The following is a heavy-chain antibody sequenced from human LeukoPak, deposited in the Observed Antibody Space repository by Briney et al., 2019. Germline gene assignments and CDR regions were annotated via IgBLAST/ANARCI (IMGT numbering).Heavy chain of an antibody. CDR2: ISWNSGDI. J-gene: IGHJ6*02. CDR3: AKSQSHDFWRGYMDV. Sequence: GGSLRLSCAASGFTFDDYAMHWVRQAPGKGLEWVSGISWNSGDIGYADSVKGRFTISRDNAKNSLYLQMNSLRAEDTALYYCAKSQSHDFWRGYMDVWGQGTTVTVSS. CDR1: GFTFDDYA. D-gene: IGHD3-3*01. V-gene: IGHV3-9*01.